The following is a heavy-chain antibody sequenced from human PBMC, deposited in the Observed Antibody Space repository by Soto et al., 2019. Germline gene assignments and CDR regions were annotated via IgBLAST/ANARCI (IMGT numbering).Heavy chain of an antibody. CDR3: TTVTAITMIVVVSDAFDI. CDR1: GFTFSNAW. Sequence: GGSLRLSCAASGFTFSNAWMSWVRQAPGKGLEWVGRIKSKTDGGTTDYAAPVKGRFTISRDDSKNTLYLQMNSLKTEDTAVYYCTTVTAITMIVVVSDAFDIWGQGTMVTVSS. J-gene: IGHJ3*02. CDR2: IKSKTDGGTT. D-gene: IGHD3-22*01. V-gene: IGHV3-15*01.